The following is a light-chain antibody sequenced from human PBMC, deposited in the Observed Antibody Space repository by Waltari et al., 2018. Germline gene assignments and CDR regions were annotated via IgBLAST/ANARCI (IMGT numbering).Light chain of an antibody. CDR3: QRYKTSFRT. V-gene: IGKV1-5*03. J-gene: IGKJ1*01. CDR2: KTS. CDR1: QNISPW. Sequence: DIQMTQSPSTLSASVGDRVTITCLASQNISPWLAWHQQKPGKAPRLLIYKTSTLESGVPSRFSGSGSGTEFTLTISSLQPEDFATYYCQRYKTSFRTFGQGTRVEIK.